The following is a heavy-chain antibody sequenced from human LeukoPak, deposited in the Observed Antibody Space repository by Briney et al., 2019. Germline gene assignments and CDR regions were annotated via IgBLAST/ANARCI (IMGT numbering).Heavy chain of an antibody. J-gene: IGHJ4*02. D-gene: IGHD3-10*01. CDR2: INHSGGT. Sequence: SETLSLTCGVSGASFSGYYWTWIRQPPGKGLEWIGEINHSGGTNYNMSLKSRVTMSVDPSKKQFSLKLRSVTAEDTAVYYCATDRYYGSGSYYKFDYWGQGILVTVSS. CDR3: ATDRYYGSGSYYKFDY. CDR1: GASFSGYY. V-gene: IGHV4-34*01.